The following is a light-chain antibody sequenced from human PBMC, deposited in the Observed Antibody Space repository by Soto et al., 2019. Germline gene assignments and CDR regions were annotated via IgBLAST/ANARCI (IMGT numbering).Light chain of an antibody. J-gene: IGKJ1*01. V-gene: IGKV3-20*01. CDR2: GAS. Sequence: EIVLRQSPATLSSFPGDRVTLSCRASQSVSNNYLAWYQQKPGQAPRLLIYGASNRATGIPDRFSGSGSGTDFTLTISRLEPEDFAVYYCQQYGSSGTFGQGTKVDIK. CDR1: QSVSNNY. CDR3: QQYGSSGT.